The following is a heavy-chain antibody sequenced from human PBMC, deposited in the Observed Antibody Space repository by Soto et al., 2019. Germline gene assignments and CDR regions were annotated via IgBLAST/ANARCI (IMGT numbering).Heavy chain of an antibody. Sequence: QITLKESGPTLVKPTQTLTLTCTFSGFSLSTSGVGVGWIRQPPGKALEWLALIYWDDDKRYSPSLKSRLTITNDTSKNQVVLTITHMDPVDTATYYCAHSGYYDSSGYSNDAFDIWGQGTMVTVSS. CDR3: AHSGYYDSSGYSNDAFDI. V-gene: IGHV2-5*02. CDR2: IYWDDDK. J-gene: IGHJ3*02. D-gene: IGHD3-22*01. CDR1: GFSLSTSGVG.